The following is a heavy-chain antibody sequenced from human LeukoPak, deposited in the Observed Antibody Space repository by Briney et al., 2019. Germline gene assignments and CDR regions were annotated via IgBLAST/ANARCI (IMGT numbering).Heavy chain of an antibody. Sequence: GASVKVSCKASGGTFSSYAISWVRQAPGQGLEWMGGIIPIFGTANYAQKFQGRVTITTDESTSTAYMELSSLRSEDTAVYYCAREHSSSSSWFDPWGQGTLVTVSS. CDR1: GGTFSSYA. CDR2: IIPIFGTA. J-gene: IGHJ5*02. V-gene: IGHV1-69*05. D-gene: IGHD6-6*01. CDR3: AREHSSSSSWFDP.